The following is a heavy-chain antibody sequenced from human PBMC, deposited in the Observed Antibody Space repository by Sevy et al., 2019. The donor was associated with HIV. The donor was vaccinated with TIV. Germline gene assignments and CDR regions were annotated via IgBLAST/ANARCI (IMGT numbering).Heavy chain of an antibody. CDR1: GGTFSSYA. D-gene: IGHD1-26*01. CDR2: IIPIFGTA. Sequence: ASVKVSCKASGGTFSSYAISWVRQAPGQGLEWMGGIIPIFGTANYAQKFQGRVTITADESTSTAYMELSSLRSEDTAVYYSAREASGELRYYGMDVWGQGTTVTVSS. CDR3: AREASGELRYYGMDV. J-gene: IGHJ6*02. V-gene: IGHV1-69*13.